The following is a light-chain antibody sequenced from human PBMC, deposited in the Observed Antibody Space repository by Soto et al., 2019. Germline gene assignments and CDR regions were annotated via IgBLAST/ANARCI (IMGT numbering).Light chain of an antibody. CDR1: SSDVGGYNY. CDR3: SSYAGSNNLGV. J-gene: IGLJ3*02. V-gene: IGLV2-8*01. CDR2: EVS. Sequence: QSALTQPPSASGSPGQSVTISCTGTSSDVGGYNYVSWYQQHPGKAPKLMIYEVSKRPSGVPDRFSGSKSGNTASLTVSGLQAEDEADYYCSSYAGSNNLGVFGGGNKLTVL.